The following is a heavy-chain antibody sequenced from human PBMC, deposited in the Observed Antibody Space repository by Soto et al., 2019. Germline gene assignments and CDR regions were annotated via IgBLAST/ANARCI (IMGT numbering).Heavy chain of an antibody. CDR1: GYTFTGYY. Sequence: GASVKVSCKASGYTFTGYYMHWVRQAPGQGLEWMGWINPNSGGTNYAQKFQGWVTMTRDTSISTAYMELSRLRSDDTAVYYCARGLGYDFWSGYDKGSYYYGMDVWGQGPTVTVSS. CDR3: ARGLGYDFWSGYDKGSYYYGMDV. CDR2: INPNSGGT. V-gene: IGHV1-2*04. D-gene: IGHD3-3*01. J-gene: IGHJ6*02.